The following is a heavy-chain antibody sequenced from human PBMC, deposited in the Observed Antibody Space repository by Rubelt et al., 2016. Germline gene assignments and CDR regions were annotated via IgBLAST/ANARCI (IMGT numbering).Heavy chain of an antibody. V-gene: IGHV4-31*03. CDR1: GGSISSGGYY. J-gene: IGHJ3*01. CDR2: IYYSGST. D-gene: IGHD2/OR15-2a*01. Sequence: ESGPGLVKPSQTLSLTCTVSGGSISSGGYYWSWIRQHPGKGLEWIGYIYYSGSTYYNPSLENRVTISVDTSKNQFSLKLTSVTAADTAVYYCARSMIIVPTGSFDVWGQGTMLTVSS. CDR3: ARSMIIVPTGSFDV.